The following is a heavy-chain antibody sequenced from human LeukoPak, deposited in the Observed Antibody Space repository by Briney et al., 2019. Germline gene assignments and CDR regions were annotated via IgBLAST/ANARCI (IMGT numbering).Heavy chain of an antibody. CDR2: INPSGGST. CDR1: GYTFTSYY. CDR3: ARDRNYYDSSGYSFDY. Sequence: GASVKVSCKASGYTFTSYYMHWVRQAPGQGLEWMGIINPSGGSTSYAQKFQGRVTMTTDTSTSTAYMELRSLRSDDTAVYYCARDRNYYDSSGYSFDYWGQGTLVTVSS. D-gene: IGHD3-22*01. V-gene: IGHV1-46*01. J-gene: IGHJ4*02.